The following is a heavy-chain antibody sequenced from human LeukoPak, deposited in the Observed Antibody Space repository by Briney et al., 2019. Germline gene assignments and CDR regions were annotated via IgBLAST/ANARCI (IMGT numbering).Heavy chain of an antibody. CDR3: ARPLFHSYYYGMDV. Sequence: PSETLSLTCAVYGGSFSGYYWSWIRQPPGKGLEWIGEINHSGSTNYNPSLKSRVTISVDTSKNQFSLKLSSVTAADTAVYYCARPLFHSYYYGMDVWGQGTTVTVSS. CDR1: GGSFSGYY. J-gene: IGHJ6*02. V-gene: IGHV4-34*01. D-gene: IGHD3-3*01. CDR2: INHSGST.